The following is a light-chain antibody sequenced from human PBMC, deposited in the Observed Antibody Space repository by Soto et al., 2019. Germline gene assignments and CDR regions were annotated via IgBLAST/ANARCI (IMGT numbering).Light chain of an antibody. Sequence: DIQMNQSPSSLSASVGDRVTITCRASQAISNYLNWYQQKPGKAPALLIYEASQLETGIPSRFSGSGSGTDFTFAISSLQPEDIGPYYCQQYDNVPLTFGGGTKVEIK. CDR1: QAISNY. J-gene: IGKJ4*01. CDR3: QQYDNVPLT. V-gene: IGKV1-33*01. CDR2: EAS.